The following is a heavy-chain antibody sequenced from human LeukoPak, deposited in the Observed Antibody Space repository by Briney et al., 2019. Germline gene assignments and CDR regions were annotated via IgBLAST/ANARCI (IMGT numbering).Heavy chain of an antibody. CDR1: GYTFTSHY. D-gene: IGHD3-16*01. V-gene: IGHV1-46*01. CDR3: ARDRLPLDYYYYYGMDV. CDR2: INPSGGST. Sequence: ASVKVSCKASGYTFTSHYMHWVRQAPGQGLEWKGKINPSGGSTSYAQKFQGRVTMTRDTSTSTVYMELSSLRSEDTAVYYCARDRLPLDYYYYYGMDVWGQGTTVTVSS. J-gene: IGHJ6*02.